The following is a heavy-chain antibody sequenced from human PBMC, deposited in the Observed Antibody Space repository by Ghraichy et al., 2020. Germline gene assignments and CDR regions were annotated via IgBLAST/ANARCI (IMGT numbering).Heavy chain of an antibody. V-gene: IGHV1-24*01. J-gene: IGHJ5*02. CDR1: GYTLTELS. CDR2: FDPEDGET. Sequence: ASVKVSCKVSGYTLTELSMHWVRQAPGKGLEWMGGFDPEDGETIYAQKFQGRVTMTEDTSTDTAYMELSSLRSEDTAVYYCATEAHYYDSSGYYDRWFDPWGQGTLVTVSS. CDR3: ATEAHYYDSSGYYDRWFDP. D-gene: IGHD3-22*01.